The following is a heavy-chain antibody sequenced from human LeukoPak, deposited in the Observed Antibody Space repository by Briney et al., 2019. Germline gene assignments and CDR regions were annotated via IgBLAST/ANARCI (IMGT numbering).Heavy chain of an antibody. CDR1: GFTVSSYE. Sequence: GGSLRLSCAASGFTVSSYEMNWVRQPPGKGLEWVSHIPSSDTTTYYADSVKGRFTMSRDNAKNSLYLQMNSLRAEDTAVYFCARDQSSPYVSWGQGTLVTVSS. CDR2: IPSSDTTT. D-gene: IGHD3-16*01. J-gene: IGHJ4*02. CDR3: ARDQSSPYVS. V-gene: IGHV3-48*03.